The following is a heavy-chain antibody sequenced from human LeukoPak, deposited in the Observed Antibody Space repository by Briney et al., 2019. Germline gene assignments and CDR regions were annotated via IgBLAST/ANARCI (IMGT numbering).Heavy chain of an antibody. CDR3: VRDPSYGSSWYYYMDV. CDR2: ISSSSFKI. CDR1: EFTFVRYA. V-gene: IGHV3-48*04. J-gene: IGHJ6*03. Sequence: GGSLRLSCAASEFTFVRYAMNWVRQAPGRGLEWVSYISSSSFKIGYADSVKGRFTISRDNSKNSLYLQMDSLRVEDTAVYYCVRDPSYGSSWYYYMDVWGKGTTVTVSS. D-gene: IGHD6-13*01.